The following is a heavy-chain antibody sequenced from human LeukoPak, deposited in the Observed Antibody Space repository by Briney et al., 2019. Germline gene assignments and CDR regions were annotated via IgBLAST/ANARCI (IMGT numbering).Heavy chain of an antibody. CDR2: ISGSGGST. CDR3: ARDFNPFAY. V-gene: IGHV3-23*01. CDR1: GFTFRTYA. J-gene: IGHJ4*02. Sequence: GGSLRLSCAASGFTFRTYAMNWVRQAPGKGLEWVSTISGSGGSTYYADSVKGRFTISRDNSKNTLYLQMNNLRAEDTALYFCARDFNPFAYWGQGTLVTVSS.